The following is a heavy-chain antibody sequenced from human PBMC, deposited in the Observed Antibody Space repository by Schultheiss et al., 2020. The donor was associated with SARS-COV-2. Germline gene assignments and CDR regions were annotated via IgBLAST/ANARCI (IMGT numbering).Heavy chain of an antibody. V-gene: IGHV1-2*02. CDR3: ARERIPQRRPYYYYYMDV. D-gene: IGHD6-25*01. Sequence: GESLKISCKASGYTFTGYYMHWVRQAPGQGLEWMGWINPNSGGTHYAQKFRGRVTITSDRSVSTAYMELSRLRSDDTAVYYCARERIPQRRPYYYYYMDVWGKGTTVTVSS. CDR2: INPNSGGT. J-gene: IGHJ6*03. CDR1: GYTFTGYY.